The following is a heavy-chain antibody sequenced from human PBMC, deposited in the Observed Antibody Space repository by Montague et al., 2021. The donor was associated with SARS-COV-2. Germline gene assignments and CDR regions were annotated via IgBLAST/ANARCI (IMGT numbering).Heavy chain of an antibody. D-gene: IGHD6-13*01. J-gene: IGHJ4*02. CDR2: INYSGST. CDR3: ARAPIYSSSWYAYFDY. Sequence: SETLSLTCTVSGDSMNNYYWSWIRQPPGKGLEWIGYINYSGSTHXNPSLQSRVTLSKDTSKNQFSLRLTSVTAADTAMYFCARAPIYSSSWYAYFDYWGQGTLVTVSS. CDR1: GDSMNNYY. V-gene: IGHV4-59*01.